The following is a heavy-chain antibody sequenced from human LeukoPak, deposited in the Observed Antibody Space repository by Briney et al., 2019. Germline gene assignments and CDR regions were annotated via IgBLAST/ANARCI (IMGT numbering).Heavy chain of an antibody. CDR3: ARGVPIAYQPFDY. D-gene: IGHD2-2*01. V-gene: IGHV3-21*04. J-gene: IGHJ4*02. CDR2: ISGSSSYI. CDR1: GFTFSSYS. Sequence: GGSLRLSCAASGFTFSSYSMNWVRQAPGKGLEWVSSISGSSSYIYYADSVEGRFTISRDNAKNSLYLQMNSLRSEDTAVYYCARGVPIAYQPFDYWGQGTLVTVSS.